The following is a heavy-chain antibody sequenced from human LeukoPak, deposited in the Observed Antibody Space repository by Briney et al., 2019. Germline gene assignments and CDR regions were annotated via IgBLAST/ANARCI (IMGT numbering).Heavy chain of an antibody. Sequence: GGSLRLSCAASGFTFIPYSTNWVRQAPGRGLQYVSSISSDGVKTYYADSVKGRFTISRDNSKNTLYLQMSRLRLEDTAVYYCVKDRWIDYWGQGALVTISS. CDR1: GFTFIPYS. V-gene: IGHV3-64D*09. CDR2: ISSDGVKT. D-gene: IGHD5-24*01. J-gene: IGHJ4*02. CDR3: VKDRWIDY.